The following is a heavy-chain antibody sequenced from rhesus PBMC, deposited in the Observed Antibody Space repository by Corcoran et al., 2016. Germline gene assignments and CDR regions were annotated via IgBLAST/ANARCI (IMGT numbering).Heavy chain of an antibody. CDR1: GGSVSGYW. Sequence: QVQLQQWGEGLVKTSETLSLTCAVYGGSVSGYWWGWIRQPPGKGLEWVGRIRSGGSTNYNPSLKSRVTISIDTSKNQFSLKLSSVTAADTAVYYCARNKALYYNIWTGYAPFDYWGQGVLVTISS. CDR3: ARNKALYYNIWTGYAPFDY. V-gene: IGHV4-160*01. D-gene: IGHD3-3*01. CDR2: IRSGGST. J-gene: IGHJ4*01.